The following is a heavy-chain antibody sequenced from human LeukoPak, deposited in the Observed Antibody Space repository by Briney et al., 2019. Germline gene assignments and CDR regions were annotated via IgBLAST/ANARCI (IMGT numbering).Heavy chain of an antibody. CDR1: GFTFSNYW. V-gene: IGHV3-7*01. CDR2: IKKDGSEK. D-gene: IGHD6-6*01. Sequence: PGGSLRLSCAASGFTFSNYWMSWVRQAPGKGLEWVANIKKDGSEKYYVNSVKGRFTISRDNAKNTLYLQMNSLRAEDTAVYYCAKAIHSSSSGVVDYWGQGTLVTVSS. CDR3: AKAIHSSSSGVVDY. J-gene: IGHJ4*02.